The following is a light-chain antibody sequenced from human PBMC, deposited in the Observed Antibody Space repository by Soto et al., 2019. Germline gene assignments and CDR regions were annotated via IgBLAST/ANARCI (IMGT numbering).Light chain of an antibody. Sequence: EIVLTQSPATLSLSPGERATLSCGASQSVSSSYLAWYQHKPGLAPRLLIYDASSRATGIPDRFSGSGSGTDFTLTISRLEPEDFAVYYCQQYGSSRYTFGQGTKLEIK. CDR3: QQYGSSRYT. CDR1: QSVSSSY. CDR2: DAS. J-gene: IGKJ2*01. V-gene: IGKV3D-20*01.